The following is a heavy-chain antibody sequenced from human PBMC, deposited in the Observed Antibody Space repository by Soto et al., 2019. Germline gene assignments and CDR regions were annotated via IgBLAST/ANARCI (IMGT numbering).Heavy chain of an antibody. Sequence: EVKVVESGGGLVQPGGSLRLSCAASGFTFSDNWMHWVRQPPGKGPVWVSRISGDASSTSYADSVKGRFTISRDSAKNTVYLQMDSLRVEDTAVYYCTRGGTRTTYWGIFDSWGQGNLVTVSS. J-gene: IGHJ4*02. CDR1: GFTFSDNW. V-gene: IGHV3-74*01. CDR3: TRGGTRTTYWGIFDS. D-gene: IGHD7-27*01. CDR2: ISGDASST.